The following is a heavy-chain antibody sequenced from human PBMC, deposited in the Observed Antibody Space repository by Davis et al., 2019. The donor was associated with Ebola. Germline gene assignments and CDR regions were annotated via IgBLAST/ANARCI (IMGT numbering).Heavy chain of an antibody. V-gene: IGHV4-59*12. J-gene: IGHJ4*02. CDR1: GGSISSYH. Sequence: MPGGSLRLSCTVSGGSISSYHWSWIRQPPGKGLEWIGYIYYSGSTNYNPSLKSRVTISVDTSKNQFSLKLSSVTAADTAVYYCASGDNFDYWGQGTLVTVSS. CDR3: ASGDNFDY. D-gene: IGHD2-21*01. CDR2: IYYSGST.